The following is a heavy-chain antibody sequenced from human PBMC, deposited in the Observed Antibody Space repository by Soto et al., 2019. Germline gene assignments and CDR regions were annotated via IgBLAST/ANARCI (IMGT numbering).Heavy chain of an antibody. CDR3: AKVPYGADPSDS. CDR2: ISGSGGST. CDR1: GFTFSSYA. V-gene: IGHV3-23*01. J-gene: IGHJ4*02. D-gene: IGHD4-17*01. Sequence: EVQLLESGGGLVQPGGSLRLSCAASGFTFSSYAMRWVRQAPGKGLEWVSAISGSGGSTYYADSVKGPFTISRDNSKNALYLQTNSLSAEDTAVYYCAKVPYGADPSDSGGQGTLVTVSS.